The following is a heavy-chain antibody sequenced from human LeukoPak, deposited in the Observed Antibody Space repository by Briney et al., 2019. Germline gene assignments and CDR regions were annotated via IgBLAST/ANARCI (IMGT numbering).Heavy chain of an antibody. D-gene: IGHD4-23*01. J-gene: IGHJ4*02. CDR1: GGSISSYY. CDR2: IYYSGST. Sequence: SETLSLTCTVSGGSISSYYWSWIRQPPGKGLEWIGYIYYSGSTNYNPSLKSRVTISVDTSKNQFSLKLSSVTAADTAVYYCARRDSGNGFDYWGQGTLVTVSS. CDR3: ARRDSGNGFDY. V-gene: IGHV4-59*01.